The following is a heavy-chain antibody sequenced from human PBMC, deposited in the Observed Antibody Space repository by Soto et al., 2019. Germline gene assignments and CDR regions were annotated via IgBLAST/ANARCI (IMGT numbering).Heavy chain of an antibody. Sequence: PSETLSLTCTVSGGSISSYYWSWIRQPPGKGLEWIGYIYYSGSTNYNPSLKSRVTISVDTSKNQFSLKLSSVTAADTAVYYCARTGAYCGGDCLYYFDYWGQGTLVTVSS. V-gene: IGHV4-59*01. J-gene: IGHJ4*02. CDR2: IYYSGST. CDR1: GGSISSYY. CDR3: ARTGAYCGGDCLYYFDY. D-gene: IGHD2-21*01.